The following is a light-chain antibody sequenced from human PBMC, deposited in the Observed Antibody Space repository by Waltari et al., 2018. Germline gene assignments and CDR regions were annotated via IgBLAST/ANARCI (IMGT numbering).Light chain of an antibody. CDR2: AVS. V-gene: IGLV2-11*01. Sequence: QSALTQPRSVSGSPGQSVTISCTGTSSDVGGYNYVPWYQQHPGKAPKLMIYAVSKRPSGVPDRFSGSKSGNTASLTISGLQAEDEADYYCCSYAGSYSVVFGGGTKLTVL. CDR3: CSYAGSYSVV. J-gene: IGLJ2*01. CDR1: SSDVGGYNY.